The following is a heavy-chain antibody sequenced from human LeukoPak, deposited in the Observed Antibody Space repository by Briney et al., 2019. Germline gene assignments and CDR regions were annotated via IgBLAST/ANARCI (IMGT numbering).Heavy chain of an antibody. V-gene: IGHV3-7*01. CDR1: GFTFSSYG. CDR2: IKYDRSEI. Sequence: PGGSLRLSCAASGFTFSSYGMHWVRQAPGKGLGWVANIKYDRSEIYYVDSVKGRFTISRDNVKNSLVLQMNSLRAEDTAVYYCVRDILTGWAFDIWGQGTMVTVSS. CDR3: VRDILTGWAFDI. D-gene: IGHD3-9*01. J-gene: IGHJ3*02.